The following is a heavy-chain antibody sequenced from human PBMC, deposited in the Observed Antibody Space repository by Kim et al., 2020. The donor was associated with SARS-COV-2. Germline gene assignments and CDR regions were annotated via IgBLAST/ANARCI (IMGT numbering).Heavy chain of an antibody. CDR1: GFTFSSYA. Sequence: GGSLRLSCAASGFTFSSYAMSWVRQAPGKGLEWVSAISGSGGSTYYADSVKGRFTISRDNSKNTLYLQMNSLRAEDTAVYYCAKSNGYYYDSSGYYPFDYWGQGTLVTVSS. CDR2: ISGSGGST. D-gene: IGHD3-22*01. CDR3: AKSNGYYYDSSGYYPFDY. J-gene: IGHJ4*02. V-gene: IGHV3-23*01.